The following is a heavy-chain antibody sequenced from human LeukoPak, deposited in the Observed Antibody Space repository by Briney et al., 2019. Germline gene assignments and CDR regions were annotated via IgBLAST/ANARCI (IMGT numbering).Heavy chain of an antibody. V-gene: IGHV1-2*06. CDR1: GYTFTGYY. CDR2: INPNSGGT. J-gene: IGHJ4*02. CDR3: AVDLLDTSMSTDY. D-gene: IGHD3-9*01. Sequence: ASVKVSCEASGYTFTGYYMHWVRQAPGQGLEWMGRINPNSGGTNYAQKFQGRVTMTRDTPISTAYMELSRLKSDDTAVYYCAVDLLDTSMSTDYWGQGTLVTVSS.